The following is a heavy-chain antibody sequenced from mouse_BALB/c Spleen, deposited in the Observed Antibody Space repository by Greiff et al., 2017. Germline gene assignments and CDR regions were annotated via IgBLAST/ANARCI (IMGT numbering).Heavy chain of an antibody. J-gene: IGHJ2*01. CDR1: GYTFTDYA. CDR2: ISTYYGDA. CDR3: ARSRHYGSSFDY. Sequence: VQLQQSGAELVRPGVSVKISCKGSGYTFTDYAMHWVKQSHAKSLEWIGVISTYYGDASYNQKFKGKATMTVDKSSSTAYMELARLTSEDAAIYYCARSRHYGSSFDYWGQGTTLTVSS. D-gene: IGHD1-1*01. V-gene: IGHV1S137*01.